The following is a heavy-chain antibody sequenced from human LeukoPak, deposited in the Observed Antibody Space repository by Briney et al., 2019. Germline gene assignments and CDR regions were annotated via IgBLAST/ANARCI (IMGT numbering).Heavy chain of an antibody. Sequence: GGSLRLSCAASGFTFSSYGMSWVRQAPGKGLEWVSTITPSGLTAYYADSVKGRFTISRDNTKNTLFLEMNSLRAEDTAIYYCVKRKDHHYFDYWGQGTLVTVSS. CDR3: VKRKDHHYFDY. J-gene: IGHJ4*02. V-gene: IGHV3-23*01. CDR2: ITPSGLTA. CDR1: GFTFSSYG.